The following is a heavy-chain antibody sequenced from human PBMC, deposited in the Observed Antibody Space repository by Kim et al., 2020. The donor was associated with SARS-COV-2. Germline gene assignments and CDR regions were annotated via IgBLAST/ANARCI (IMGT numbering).Heavy chain of an antibody. V-gene: IGHV3-48*02. Sequence: GGSLRLSCAASAFAFSSSAMNWVRQAPGKRLEWISYINNVGNNIFYADSLKGRFTISRDNAKNSLYLQINSLREEDTAVYYCARGSGNSWYYDAFDIWG. J-gene: IGHJ3*02. CDR2: INNVGNNI. D-gene: IGHD6-13*01. CDR3: ARGSGNSWYYDAFDI. CDR1: AFAFSSSA.